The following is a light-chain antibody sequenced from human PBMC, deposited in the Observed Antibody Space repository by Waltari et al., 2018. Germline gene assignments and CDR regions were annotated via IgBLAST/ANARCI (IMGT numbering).Light chain of an antibody. V-gene: IGLV4-69*01. CDR2: VNSDGSH. CDR1: SGYSSYV. CDR3: QTGGHGTWV. Sequence: LVLTQSPSASASLGASVKLTCTLTSGYSSYVIAWLPQQPGKGPRYLMKVNSDGSHRKGDDIPDRFSASKSGTECQLTISSLQSEDEADYFCQTGGHGTWVFGGGTKLTVL. J-gene: IGLJ3*02.